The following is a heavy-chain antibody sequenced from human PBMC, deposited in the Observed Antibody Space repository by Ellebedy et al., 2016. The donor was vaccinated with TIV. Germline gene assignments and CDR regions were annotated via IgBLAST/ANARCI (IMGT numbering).Heavy chain of an antibody. D-gene: IGHD5-18*01. CDR1: GGSISGHF. V-gene: IGHV4-59*11. Sequence: SETLSLTCTVSGGSISGHFWSWIRQSPGKGLEWIGFIHYSGTTTYNPSLNSRVTISVDTSKNQFSLKLSSVTAADTAVYYCARAVTIWGQGTLVTVSS. CDR3: ARAVTI. CDR2: IHYSGTT. J-gene: IGHJ4*02.